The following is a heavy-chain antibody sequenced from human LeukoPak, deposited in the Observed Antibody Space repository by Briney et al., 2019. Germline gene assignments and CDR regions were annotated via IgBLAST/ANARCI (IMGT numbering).Heavy chain of an antibody. D-gene: IGHD3-9*01. Sequence: GGSLRLSCAASGFTLSSFAMSWVRQAPGKGLEWVSAISGSGGTTYYADSVKGRFTISRDNSKNTLYLQMNSLRAEDTAVYYCAKDQYFDWLNWFDPWGQGTLVTVSS. CDR1: GFTLSSFA. CDR3: AKDQYFDWLNWFDP. CDR2: ISGSGGTT. J-gene: IGHJ5*02. V-gene: IGHV3-23*01.